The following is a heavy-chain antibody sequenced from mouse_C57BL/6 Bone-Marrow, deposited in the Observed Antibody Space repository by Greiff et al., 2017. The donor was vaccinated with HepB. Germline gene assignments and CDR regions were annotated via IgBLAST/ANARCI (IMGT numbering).Heavy chain of an antibody. CDR2: INYDGSST. J-gene: IGHJ2*01. Sequence: KLVESEGGLVQPGSSMKLSCTASGFTFSDYYMAWVRQVPEKGLEWVANINYDGSSTYYLDSLKSRFIISRDNAKNILYLQMSSLKSEDTATYYCARGANWEFDYWGQGTTLTVSS. CDR1: GFTFSDYY. V-gene: IGHV5-16*01. CDR3: ARGANWEFDY. D-gene: IGHD4-1*01.